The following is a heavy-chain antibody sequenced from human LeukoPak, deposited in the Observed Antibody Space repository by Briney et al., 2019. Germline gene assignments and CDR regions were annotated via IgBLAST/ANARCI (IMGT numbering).Heavy chain of an antibody. CDR2: IIPIFGTA. CDR1: GGTFSSYA. V-gene: IGHV1-69*13. Sequence: GASVKVSCEASGGTFSSYAISWVRQAPGQGLEWMGGIIPIFGTANYAQKFQGRVTITADESTSTAYMELSSLRSEDTAVYYCARDSRPYYDILTGNFDYWGQGTLVTVSS. CDR3: ARDSRPYYDILTGNFDY. J-gene: IGHJ4*02. D-gene: IGHD3-9*01.